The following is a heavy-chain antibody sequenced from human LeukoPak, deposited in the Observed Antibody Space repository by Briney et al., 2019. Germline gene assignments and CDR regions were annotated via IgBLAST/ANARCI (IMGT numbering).Heavy chain of an antibody. D-gene: IGHD6-19*01. J-gene: IGHJ5*02. CDR3: ARGRESSGWEAFNWFDP. V-gene: IGHV4-34*01. Sequence: SETLCLTCAVYGGSFSGYYWSWIRQPPGKGLEWIGEINHSGGTNYNPSLKSRVTISVDTSKNQFSLKLSSVTAADTAVYYCARGRESSGWEAFNWFDPWGQGTLVTVSS. CDR2: INHSGGT. CDR1: GGSFSGYY.